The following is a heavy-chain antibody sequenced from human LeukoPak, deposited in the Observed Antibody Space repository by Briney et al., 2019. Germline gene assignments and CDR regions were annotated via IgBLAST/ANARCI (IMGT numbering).Heavy chain of an antibody. Sequence: GESLKISCKGSGYSFTSYWVGWVRQMPGKGLEWMGIIYPGDSDTIYSPSFQGQVTITADKSISTAYLQWSSLKASDTAMYYCAVMGGYYYGYEYNWFDPWGQGTLVTVSS. D-gene: IGHD3-22*01. V-gene: IGHV5-51*01. CDR2: IYPGDSDT. J-gene: IGHJ5*02. CDR3: AVMGGYYYGYEYNWFDP. CDR1: GYSFTSYW.